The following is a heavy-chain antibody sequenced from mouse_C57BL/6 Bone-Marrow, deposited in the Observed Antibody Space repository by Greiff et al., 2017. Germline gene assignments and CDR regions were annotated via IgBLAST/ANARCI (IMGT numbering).Heavy chain of an antibody. CDR1: GYTFTSYW. CDR3: ARRTALDD. J-gene: IGHJ2*01. D-gene: IGHD3-3*01. V-gene: IGHV1-50*01. CDR2: IDPSDSYT. Sequence: QVQLQQPGAELVKPGASVKLSCKASGYTFTSYWMQWVKQRPGQGLEWIGEIDPSDSYTNYNQKFKGKATLTVDTSSSTAYMQLSSLTSEDSAVYYCARRTALDDWGQGTTLTVSS.